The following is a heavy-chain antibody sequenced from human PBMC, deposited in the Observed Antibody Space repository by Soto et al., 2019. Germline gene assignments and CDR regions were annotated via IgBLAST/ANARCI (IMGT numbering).Heavy chain of an antibody. Sequence: EVQLLESGGGLVQPGGSLRLSCAASGFTFASYAMSWVRQAPGKGLEWVSAISGSGDNTYYADSVKGRFTISRDNSKNTLYLQMNSPRAEDTAIYSCAKVAGTTYYYYYGMDVWGQGTTVTVSS. CDR1: GFTFASYA. J-gene: IGHJ6*02. D-gene: IGHD6-25*01. V-gene: IGHV3-23*01. CDR3: AKVAGTTYYYYYGMDV. CDR2: ISGSGDNT.